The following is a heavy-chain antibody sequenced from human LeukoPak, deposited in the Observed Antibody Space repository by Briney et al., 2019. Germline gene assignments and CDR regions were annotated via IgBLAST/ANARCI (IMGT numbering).Heavy chain of an antibody. CDR2: ISFDGSNK. Sequence: GRSLRLSCAASGFTFSSYAMHWVRQAPGKGLEWAAVISFDGSNKYYTDSVKGRFTISRDNSKNTLYLQVSSLRTEDTAVYYCARDPQYWGRGTLVTVS. CDR3: ARDPQY. J-gene: IGHJ4*02. V-gene: IGHV3-30*10. CDR1: GFTFSSYA.